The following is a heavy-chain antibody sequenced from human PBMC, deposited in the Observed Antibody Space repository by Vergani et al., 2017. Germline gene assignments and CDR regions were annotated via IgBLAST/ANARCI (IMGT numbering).Heavy chain of an antibody. V-gene: IGHV4-30-4*01. J-gene: IGHJ4*02. D-gene: IGHD3-22*01. CDR3: AREGNYYDSTAFDPGGSFD. CDR1: GGSISSGDYY. CDR2: IYYSGST. Sequence: QVQLQESGPGLVKPSQTLSLTCTVSGGSISSGDYYWSWIRQPPGKGLEWIGYIYYSGSTYYNPSLKSRVTISVDTSKNQFSLKLSSVTAADTAVYYCAREGNYYDSTAFDPGGSFDWGPGTLVTVSS.